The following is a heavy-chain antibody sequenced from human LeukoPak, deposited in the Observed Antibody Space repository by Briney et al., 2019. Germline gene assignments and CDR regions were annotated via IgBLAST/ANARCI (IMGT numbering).Heavy chain of an antibody. D-gene: IGHD3-3*01. V-gene: IGHV3-23*01. CDR1: GFTFSSYA. CDR3: AKIKFLEWLSRTGYFQH. CDR2: ISGSGGST. Sequence: GGSLRLSCAASGFTFSSYAMSWVRQAPGKGLEWVSAISGSGGSTYYADSVKGRFTISRDNSKNTLYLQMNSLRAEDTAVYYCAKIKFLEWLSRTGYFQHWGQGTLVTVSS. J-gene: IGHJ1*01.